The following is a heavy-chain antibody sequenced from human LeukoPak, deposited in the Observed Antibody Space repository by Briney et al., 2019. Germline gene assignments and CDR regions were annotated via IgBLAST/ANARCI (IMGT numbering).Heavy chain of an antibody. CDR3: AKRGNPAVGHHYLDV. V-gene: IGHV3-23*01. CDR1: GITLSNYG. Sequence: GGSLRLSCAVSGITLSNYGMSWVRQAPGKGLEWVSSITLSGGNTFYADSVMGRFTVSRDNSKNTLYLQMNSLSAEDTAVYYCAKRGNPAVGHHYLDVWGKGTTVSVSS. D-gene: IGHD2-2*01. CDR2: ITLSGGNT. J-gene: IGHJ6*03.